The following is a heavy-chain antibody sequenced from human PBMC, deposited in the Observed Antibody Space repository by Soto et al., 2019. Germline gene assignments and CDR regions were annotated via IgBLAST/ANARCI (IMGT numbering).Heavy chain of an antibody. Sequence: GGSLRLSCAASGFTFSGSAMHWVRQASGKGLEWVGRIRSKANSYATAYAASVKGRFTISRDDSKNTAYLQMNSLKTEDTAVYYCLLKRIAAAGTLGSYYYYGMDVWGQGTTVTVSS. J-gene: IGHJ6*02. V-gene: IGHV3-73*01. CDR3: LLKRIAAAGTLGSYYYYGMDV. CDR1: GFTFSGSA. D-gene: IGHD6-13*01. CDR2: IRSKANSYAT.